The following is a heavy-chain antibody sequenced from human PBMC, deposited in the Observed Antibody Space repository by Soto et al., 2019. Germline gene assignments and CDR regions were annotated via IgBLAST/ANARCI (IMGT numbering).Heavy chain of an antibody. J-gene: IGHJ3*01. CDR3: PRGEAYYKASV. Sequence: QAQLVQSGAEVKKPGASVKVSCKASGYSFTSYAIYWVAQAPGQGLEWMGWINAANGDTKYAQKFQDRVTITRDTSASTAYLEVNSLRFEDTAVYYCPRGEAYYKASVWGQGTMVTVSS. V-gene: IGHV1-3*01. CDR1: GYSFTSYA. CDR2: INAANGDT. D-gene: IGHD3-10*01.